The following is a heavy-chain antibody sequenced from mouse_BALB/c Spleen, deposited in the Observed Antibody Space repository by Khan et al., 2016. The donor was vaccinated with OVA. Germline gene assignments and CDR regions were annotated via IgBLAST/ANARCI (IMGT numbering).Heavy chain of an antibody. Sequence: LEVSGPGLVKPSQSLSLSCTVTGYSISSDYAWYWIRKFPGNKLEWIGYISYSGCTYYNPSLKSRITVTRDTSNNQLFLQLNSVTTEDTATXDCAMGRTNGGQGTLVQVSA. CDR3: AMGRTN. V-gene: IGHV3-2*02. CDR1: GYSISSDYA. CDR2: ISYSGCT. J-gene: IGHJ3*01. D-gene: IGHD4-1*01.